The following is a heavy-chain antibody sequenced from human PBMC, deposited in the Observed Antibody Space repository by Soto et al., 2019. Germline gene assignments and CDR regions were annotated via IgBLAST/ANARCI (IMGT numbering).Heavy chain of an antibody. V-gene: IGHV5-10-1*01. Sequence: PGEPLKISCKGSGYSFTSYWISWVRQMPGKGLEWMGRIDPSDSYTNYSPSFQGHVTISADKSISTAYLQWSSLKASDTAMYYCARHDSSGYYYGSLKGMDVWGQGTTVTVSS. CDR1: GYSFTSYW. CDR2: IDPSDSYT. CDR3: ARHDSSGYYYGSLKGMDV. D-gene: IGHD3-22*01. J-gene: IGHJ6*02.